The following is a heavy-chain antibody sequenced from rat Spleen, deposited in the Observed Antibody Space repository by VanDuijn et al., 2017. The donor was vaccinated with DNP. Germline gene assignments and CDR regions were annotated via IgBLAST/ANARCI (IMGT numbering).Heavy chain of an antibody. Sequence: EVQLVESGGGLVRPGRSLKLSCAASGFTFSDYYMAWVRQAPTKGLEWVASISPSGGGTYYLDSVKGRFTISRDNAENTVYLQMNSLRSEDTATYYCVKSDYGYPSHFDYWGQGVMVTVSS. CDR3: VKSDYGYPSHFDY. D-gene: IGHD1-7*01. V-gene: IGHV5-25*01. CDR1: GFTFSDYY. J-gene: IGHJ2*01. CDR2: ISPSGGGT.